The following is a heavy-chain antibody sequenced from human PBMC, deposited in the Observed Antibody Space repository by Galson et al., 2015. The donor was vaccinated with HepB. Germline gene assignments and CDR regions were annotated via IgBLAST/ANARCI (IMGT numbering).Heavy chain of an antibody. Sequence: SVKVSCKASGYNFNDEYIHWVRQAPGQGLEWMGWINPDSGGTNYAQKFQDRVTMTTDTSSTTSYMELSSLRSDDTAIYYCARDSQGLRYFDYWGQGTLVAVSS. V-gene: IGHV1-2*02. CDR2: INPDSGGT. CDR1: GYNFNDEY. J-gene: IGHJ4*02. CDR3: ARDSQGLRYFDY. D-gene: IGHD3-9*01.